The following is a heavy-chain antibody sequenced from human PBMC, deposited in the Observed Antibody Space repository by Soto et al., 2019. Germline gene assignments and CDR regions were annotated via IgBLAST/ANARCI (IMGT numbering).Heavy chain of an antibody. J-gene: IGHJ6*02. V-gene: IGHV1-46*01. D-gene: IGHD6-6*01. Sequence: ASVKVSCKASGYTFTSYYMHWVRQAPGQGLEWMGIINPSGGSTSYAQKFQGRVTMTRDTSTSTVYMELSSLRSEDTAVYYCARDRGYRSSPRYYGMDVWGQGTTVTVSS. CDR3: ARDRGYRSSPRYYGMDV. CDR2: INPSGGST. CDR1: GYTFTSYY.